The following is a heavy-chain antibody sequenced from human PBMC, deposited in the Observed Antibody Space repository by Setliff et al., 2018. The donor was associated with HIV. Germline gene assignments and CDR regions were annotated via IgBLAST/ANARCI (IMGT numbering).Heavy chain of an antibody. J-gene: IGHJ5*02. Sequence: SETLSLTCGVSGYSISSGYYWVWIRQPPGKGLEWIGNIYHSGITSYNPSLKSRVTISVDTSENQFSLDLSSVTAADTAIYYCTRVQGSNNWPNWFDPWGQGTLVTVSS. V-gene: IGHV4-38-2*01. D-gene: IGHD1-1*01. CDR2: IYHSGIT. CDR3: TRVQGSNNWPNWFDP. CDR1: GYSISSGYY.